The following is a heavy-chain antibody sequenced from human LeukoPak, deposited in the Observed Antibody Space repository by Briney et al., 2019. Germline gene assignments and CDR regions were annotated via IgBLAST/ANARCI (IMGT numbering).Heavy chain of an antibody. Sequence: AGGSLRLSCAASGFTFSSYAMSWVRQAPGKGLEWVSAISGSGGSTYYADSVKGRFTISRDNSKNTLYLQMNSLRAEDTAVYYCAKGGRSGSYPRVGYFDYWGQGTLVTVSS. CDR3: AKGGRSGSYPRVGYFDY. CDR2: ISGSGGST. J-gene: IGHJ4*02. CDR1: GFTFSSYA. D-gene: IGHD1-26*01. V-gene: IGHV3-23*01.